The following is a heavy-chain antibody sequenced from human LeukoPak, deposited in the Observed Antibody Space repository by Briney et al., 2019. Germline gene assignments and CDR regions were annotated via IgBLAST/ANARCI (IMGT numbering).Heavy chain of an antibody. Sequence: GGSLRLSCAASRFTFSSYSMNWVRQAPGKGLEWVSSISSSSSYIYYADSVKGRFTISRDNAKNSLYLQMNSLRAEDTAVYYCAGDETATASGDYYYGMDVWGQGTTVTVSS. CDR3: AGDETATASGDYYYGMDV. J-gene: IGHJ6*02. CDR1: RFTFSSYS. D-gene: IGHD5-18*01. V-gene: IGHV3-21*01. CDR2: ISSSSSYI.